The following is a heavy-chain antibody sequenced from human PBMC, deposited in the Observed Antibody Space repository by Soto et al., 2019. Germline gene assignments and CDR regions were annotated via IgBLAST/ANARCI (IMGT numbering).Heavy chain of an antibody. CDR1: GFTFSNYH. CDR3: AKIMTTAKYNWYGMDV. J-gene: IGHJ6*02. D-gene: IGHD1-1*01. Sequence: GGSLXLSCAAPGFTFSNYHMTWVRQAPGKGLEWVSAISGSGDDTYYADSVKGRFTISRDNSKNNLYLQMSSLRAEDTAVYYCAKIMTTAKYNWYGMDVCGHGTTVTVSS. CDR2: ISGSGDDT. V-gene: IGHV3-23*01.